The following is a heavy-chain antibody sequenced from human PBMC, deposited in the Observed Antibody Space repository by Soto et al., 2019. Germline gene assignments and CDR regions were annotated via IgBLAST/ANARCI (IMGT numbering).Heavy chain of an antibody. CDR2: IYTSGST. Sequence: WETLSLTCTVSGGSISSYYWSWIRQPAGKGLEWIGRIYTSGSTNYNPSLKSRVTMSVDTSKNQFSLKLSSVTAADTAVYYCARIIGDNWNYFYGMDVWGQGTTVTVSS. V-gene: IGHV4-4*07. J-gene: IGHJ6*02. CDR1: GGSISSYY. D-gene: IGHD1-20*01. CDR3: ARIIGDNWNYFYGMDV.